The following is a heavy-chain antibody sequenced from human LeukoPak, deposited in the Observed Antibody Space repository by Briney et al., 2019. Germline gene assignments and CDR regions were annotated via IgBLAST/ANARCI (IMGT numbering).Heavy chain of an antibody. CDR3: VGWSATRIDY. V-gene: IGHV4-4*07. CDR1: GGSLSSDY. D-gene: IGHD3-3*01. J-gene: IGHJ4*02. Sequence: SETLSLTCTVSGGSLSSDYWSWIRQPAGKGLEWIGRIYSSGSTNYNPSLKSRVTMSVDTSKNQFSLKLSPVTAADTAVYYCVGWSATRIDYWGQGTLVTVSS. CDR2: IYSSGST.